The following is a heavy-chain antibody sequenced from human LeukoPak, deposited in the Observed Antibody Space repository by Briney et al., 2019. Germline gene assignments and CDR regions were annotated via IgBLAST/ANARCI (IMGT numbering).Heavy chain of an antibody. CDR3: AREGGTTVTTTPAFDI. V-gene: IGHV4-39*07. D-gene: IGHD4-11*01. CDR2: IYYSGST. J-gene: IGHJ3*02. Sequence: PSETLSLTCTVSGYSISTSSYYWGWIRQPPGKGLEWIGTIYYSGSTYYNPTLKSRVTISADTSKNQFSLRLNSVTAADTAVYYCAREGGTTVTTTPAFDIWGQGTMVTVSS. CDR1: GYSISTSSYY.